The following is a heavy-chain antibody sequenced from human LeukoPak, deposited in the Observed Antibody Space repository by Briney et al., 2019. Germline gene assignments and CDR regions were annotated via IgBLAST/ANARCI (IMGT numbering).Heavy chain of an antibody. CDR3: AKMVREFYTISYYFDY. J-gene: IGHJ4*02. D-gene: IGHD2-8*01. CDR2: ISVSGAGT. Sequence: GSLRLSCAASGFTFSGYAMNWVRQAPGKGLEWVSGISVSGAGTYYADSVKGRFTISRDNSKNTLYLQMNSLRADDTAVYYCAKMVREFYTISYYFDYWGQGTLVTVSS. V-gene: IGHV3-23*01. CDR1: GFTFSGYA.